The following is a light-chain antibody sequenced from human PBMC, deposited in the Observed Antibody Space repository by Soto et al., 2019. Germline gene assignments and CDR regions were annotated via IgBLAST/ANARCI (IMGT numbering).Light chain of an antibody. CDR2: GNS. CDR1: SSNIGAGYD. V-gene: IGLV1-40*01. CDR3: QSYDSSLSAAV. Sequence: QSVLTQPPSVSGAPGQKVIISCTGSSSNIGAGYDVHWYQQLPGTAPKLLIYGNSNRPSGVPDRLSGSKSGTSASLAITGLLVEDEADYCCQSYDSSLSAAVFGGGTKVTVL. J-gene: IGLJ2*01.